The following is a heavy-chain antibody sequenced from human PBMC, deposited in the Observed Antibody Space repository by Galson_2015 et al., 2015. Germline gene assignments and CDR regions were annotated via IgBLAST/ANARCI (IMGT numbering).Heavy chain of an antibody. J-gene: IGHJ6*02. V-gene: IGHV5-51*01. CDR3: ARHGGSGWSFYYYGMDV. CDR2: IYPGDSDT. Sequence: QSGAEVTKPGESLQISCKGSGYSFTSYWIGWVRQMPGKGLGWMGIIYPGDSDTRYSPSFQGQVTISADKSISTAYLQWSSLKASDTAMYYCARHGGSGWSFYYYGMDVWGQGTTVTVSS. D-gene: IGHD6-19*01. CDR1: GYSFTSYW.